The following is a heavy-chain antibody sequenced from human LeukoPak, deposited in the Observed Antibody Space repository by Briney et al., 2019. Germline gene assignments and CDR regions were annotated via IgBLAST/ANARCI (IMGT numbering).Heavy chain of an antibody. CDR1: GLTLSYYW. Sequence: GGSLRLSCAASGLTLSYYWMHWVRQAPGKGLGWVSRISGDGSSTNYADSVKGRFTISRDNAKNTLYLQMNSLRAEDTAVYYCARTYLVGWYFDLWGRGALVTVSS. J-gene: IGHJ2*01. D-gene: IGHD3-16*01. V-gene: IGHV3-74*01. CDR3: ARTYLVGWYFDL. CDR2: ISGDGSST.